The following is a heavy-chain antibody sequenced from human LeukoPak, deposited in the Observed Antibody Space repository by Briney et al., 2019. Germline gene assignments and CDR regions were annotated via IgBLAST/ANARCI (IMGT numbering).Heavy chain of an antibody. D-gene: IGHD3-16*02. CDR2: IYYSGST. CDR1: GGSISSYY. Sequence: SETLSLTCTVSGGSISSYYWSWIRQPPGKGLEWIGYIYYSGSTNYNPSPKSRVTISVDTSKNQFSLKLSSVTAADTAVYYCATAGYDYVWGSYRYDYWGQGTLVTVSS. V-gene: IGHV4-59*08. J-gene: IGHJ4*02. CDR3: ATAGYDYVWGSYRYDY.